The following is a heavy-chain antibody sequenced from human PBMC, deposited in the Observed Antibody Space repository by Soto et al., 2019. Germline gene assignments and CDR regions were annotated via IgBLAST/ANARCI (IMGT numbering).Heavy chain of an antibody. J-gene: IGHJ4*02. V-gene: IGHV3-9*01. Sequence: EVQLVESGGGLVQPGRSLRLSCAASGFTFDDYAMHWVRQAPGKGLEWVSGISWNSGSIGYADSVKGRFTISRDNAKNSLYLQMNSLRAEDTAVYYCVTLGHWGQGTLVTVSS. CDR2: ISWNSGSI. CDR3: VTLGH. CDR1: GFTFDDYA.